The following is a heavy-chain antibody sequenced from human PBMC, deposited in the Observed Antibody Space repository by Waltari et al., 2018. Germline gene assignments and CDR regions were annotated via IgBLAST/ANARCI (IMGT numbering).Heavy chain of an antibody. J-gene: IGHJ4*02. CDR2: MRGTGYYT. V-gene: IGHV3-23*01. D-gene: IGHD6-19*01. CDR3: AKDQAEWLVLDGYFDS. CDR1: GFNFSNYA. Sequence: EVQLLESGGDLEQPGGSLRISCVGSGFNFSNYAMNWFRQAPGEGLEGVSTMRGTGYYTYYADSVKGRFTISRDNSKNTVFLHMNNLRVEDTAIYFCAKDQAEWLVLDGYFDSWGQGTPVTVSS.